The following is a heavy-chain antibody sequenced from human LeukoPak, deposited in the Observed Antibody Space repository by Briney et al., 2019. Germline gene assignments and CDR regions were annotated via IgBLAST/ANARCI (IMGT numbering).Heavy chain of an antibody. CDR3: ATAVHDYGDYVGGMGAFDI. D-gene: IGHD4-17*01. Sequence: AASVKVSCKASGGTFSSYAISWVRQAPGEGLEWMGRIIPIFGIANYAQKFQGRVTITADKSTSTAYMELSSRRSEDTAVYYCATAVHDYGDYVGGMGAFDIWGQGTMVTVSS. CDR1: GGTFSSYA. V-gene: IGHV1-69*17. J-gene: IGHJ3*02. CDR2: IIPIFGIA.